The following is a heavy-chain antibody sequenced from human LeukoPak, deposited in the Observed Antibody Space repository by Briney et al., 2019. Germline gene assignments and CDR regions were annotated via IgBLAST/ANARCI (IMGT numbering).Heavy chain of an antibody. Sequence: PGGSLRLSCAASGFTFSSYWMSWVRQAPGKGLEWVANIKQDGSEKYYVDSVKGRFTISRDNAKNFLYLQMNSLRVEDTALYYCATHSYYYGSGSYPHYLDYWGQGTLVTVSS. CDR2: IKQDGSEK. CDR3: ATHSYYYGSGSYPHYLDY. V-gene: IGHV3-7*03. D-gene: IGHD3-10*01. CDR1: GFTFSSYW. J-gene: IGHJ4*02.